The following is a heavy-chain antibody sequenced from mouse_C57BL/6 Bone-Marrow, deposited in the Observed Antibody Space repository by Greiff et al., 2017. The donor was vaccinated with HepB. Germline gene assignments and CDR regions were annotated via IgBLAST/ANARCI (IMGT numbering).Heavy chain of an antibody. D-gene: IGHD2-12*01. J-gene: IGHJ4*01. CDR3: GRPYYKVIIDY. V-gene: IGHV14-2*01. Sequence: VQLQQSGAELVKPGASVKLSCTASGFNIKDYYMHWVKQRTEQGLEWIGRIDPEDGDTKYAPKFQGKATITADTSSNTAYLQLSSLTSEDTAVYYCGRPYYKVIIDYWGQGTSVTVSS. CDR1: GFNIKDYY. CDR2: IDPEDGDT.